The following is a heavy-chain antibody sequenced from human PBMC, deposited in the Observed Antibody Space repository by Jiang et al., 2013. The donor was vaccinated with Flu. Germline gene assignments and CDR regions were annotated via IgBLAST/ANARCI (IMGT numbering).Heavy chain of an antibody. D-gene: IGHD1-26*01. CDR1: GGSISSYY. J-gene: IGHJ3*02. Sequence: GLVKPSETLSLTCTVSGGSISSYYWSWIRQPPGKGLEWIGYIYYSGSTNYNPSLKSRVTISVDTSKNQFSLKLSSVTAADTAVYYCARVGAKRVYAFDIWGQGTMVTVSS. CDR2: IYYSGST. CDR3: ARVGAKRVYAFDI. V-gene: IGHV4-59*01.